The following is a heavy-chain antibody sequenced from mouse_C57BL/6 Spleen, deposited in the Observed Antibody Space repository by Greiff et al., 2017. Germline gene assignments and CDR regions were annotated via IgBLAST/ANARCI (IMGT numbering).Heavy chain of an antibody. D-gene: IGHD1-1*01. V-gene: IGHV1-52*01. CDR3: AREDYGSSHWYFVV. J-gene: IGHJ1*03. CDR2: IDPSDSET. Sequence: QVQLQQPGAELVRPGSSVKLSCKASGYTFTSYWMHWVKQRPIQGLEWIGNIDPSDSETHYNQKFKDKATLTVDKSSSTAYMQLSSLTSEDSAVYYCAREDYGSSHWYFVVWGTGTTVTVS. CDR1: GYTFTSYW.